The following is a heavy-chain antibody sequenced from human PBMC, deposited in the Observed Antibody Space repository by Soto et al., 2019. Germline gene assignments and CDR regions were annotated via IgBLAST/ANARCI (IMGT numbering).Heavy chain of an antibody. CDR1: GGSISSGDYY. V-gene: IGHV4-30-4*01. Sequence: SETLSLTCTVSGGSISSGDYYWSWIRQPPGKGLEWIGYIYYSGSTYYNPSLKSRVTISVDTSKNQFSLKLSSVTAADTAVYYCARDGDGSSLSWFDPWGQGTLVTVSS. J-gene: IGHJ5*02. CDR3: ARDGDGSSLSWFDP. D-gene: IGHD6-6*01. CDR2: IYYSGST.